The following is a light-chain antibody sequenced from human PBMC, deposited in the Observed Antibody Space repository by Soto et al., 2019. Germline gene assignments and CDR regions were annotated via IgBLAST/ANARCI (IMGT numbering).Light chain of an antibody. V-gene: IGKV3-11*01. CDR1: QSVSSY. CDR3: QQRSNWPRT. CDR2: DSS. J-gene: IGKJ2*01. Sequence: EIVLTQSPATLSLSPGERATLSCRASQSVSSYLAWYQQQPGQAPRLLIYDSSNRATGIPARFSGSGSGTDFTLTISSLETEDFAVYYCQQRSNWPRTFVQGTKLEI.